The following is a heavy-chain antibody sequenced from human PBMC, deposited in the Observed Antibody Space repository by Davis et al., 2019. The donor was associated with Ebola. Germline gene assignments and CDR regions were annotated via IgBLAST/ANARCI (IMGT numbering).Heavy chain of an antibody. D-gene: IGHD6-13*01. Sequence: PGGSLRLSCAASGFTFSSYGMHWVRQAPGKGLEWVAVIWYDGSNKYYADSVKGRFTISRDNSKNTLYLQMNSLRAEDTAVYYCAKRLGIAAAGYWGQGTLVTVSS. CDR1: GFTFSSYG. CDR3: AKRLGIAAAGY. CDR2: IWYDGSNK. J-gene: IGHJ4*02. V-gene: IGHV3-33*06.